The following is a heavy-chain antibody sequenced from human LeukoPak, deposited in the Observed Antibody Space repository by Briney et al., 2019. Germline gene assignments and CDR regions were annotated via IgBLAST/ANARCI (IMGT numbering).Heavy chain of an antibody. J-gene: IGHJ6*02. CDR3: ARGYSSGYYYGYYYGMDV. V-gene: IGHV1-8*01. D-gene: IGHD3-22*01. CDR1: GYTFTSYD. Sequence: ASVKVSCKASGYTFTSYDINWVRQATGQGLEWMGWMNPNSGNTGYAQKFQGRVTMTRNTSISTAYMELSGLRSEDTAVYYCARGYSSGYYYGYYYGMDVWGQGTAVTVSS. CDR2: MNPNSGNT.